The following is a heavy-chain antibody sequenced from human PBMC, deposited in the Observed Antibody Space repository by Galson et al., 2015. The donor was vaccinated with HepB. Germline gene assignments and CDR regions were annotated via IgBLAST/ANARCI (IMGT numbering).Heavy chain of an antibody. CDR1: GGSISSSSYY. Sequence: ETLSLTCTVSGGSISSSSYYWGWIRQPPGKGLEWIGSIYYSGSTYYNPSLKSRVTISVDTSKNQFSLKLSSVTAADTAVYYCAIYSYYYGSGSYPFDYWGQGTLVTVSS. V-gene: IGHV4-39*01. CDR2: IYYSGST. D-gene: IGHD3-10*01. CDR3: AIYSYYYGSGSYPFDY. J-gene: IGHJ4*02.